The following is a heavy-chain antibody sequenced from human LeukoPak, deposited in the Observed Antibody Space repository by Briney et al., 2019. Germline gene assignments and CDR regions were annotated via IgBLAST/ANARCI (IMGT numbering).Heavy chain of an antibody. D-gene: IGHD2-2*02. CDR1: GGSISSYY. Sequence: SETLSPTCTVSGGSISSYYWSWIRQPAGKGLEWIGRIYTSGSTNYNPSLKSRVTMSVDTSKNQFSLKLSSVTAADTAVYYCAGYCSSTSCYKTYYYYYYMDVWGKGTTVTVSS. CDR3: AGYCSSTSCYKTYYYYYYMDV. J-gene: IGHJ6*03. CDR2: IYTSGST. V-gene: IGHV4-4*07.